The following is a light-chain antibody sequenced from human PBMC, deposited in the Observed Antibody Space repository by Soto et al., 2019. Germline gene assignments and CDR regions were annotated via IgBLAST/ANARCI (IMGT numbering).Light chain of an antibody. CDR3: CSYTASDIWV. Sequence: QSALTQPPSASGSPGQSVTISCTGAGTDVGQYNYVSWYQQHPGKAPKLLIHHVSRRPSGVPARFSGSKSGNTASLTVSGLQADDEADYFCCSYTASDIWVFGGGTQLTVL. V-gene: IGLV2-8*01. J-gene: IGLJ3*02. CDR2: HVS. CDR1: GTDVGQYNY.